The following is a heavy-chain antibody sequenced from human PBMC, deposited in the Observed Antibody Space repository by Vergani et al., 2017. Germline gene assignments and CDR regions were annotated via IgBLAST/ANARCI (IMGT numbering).Heavy chain of an antibody. Sequence: QLQLQESGPGLVKPSATLSLICSVSGASIRSSNYYWGWIRQPPGKGLEWIAGIYYSGSTYYNPSLNSRVTISVDTSKNQFSLKLSSVTASDTAVYFCAGHSTVEWLVKLGWIDPWGQGILVTVSS. J-gene: IGHJ5*02. CDR1: GASIRSSNYY. CDR2: IYYSGST. CDR3: AGHSTVEWLVKLGWIDP. V-gene: IGHV4-39*01. D-gene: IGHD6-19*01.